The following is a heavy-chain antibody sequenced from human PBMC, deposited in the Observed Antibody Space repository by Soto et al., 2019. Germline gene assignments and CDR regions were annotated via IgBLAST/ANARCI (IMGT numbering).Heavy chain of an antibody. CDR1: GYTFTNYY. D-gene: IGHD6-13*01. CDR2: INTTSGST. J-gene: IGHJ4*02. V-gene: IGHV1-46*01. Sequence: QVQLVQSGAEVKKPGASVKVSCKASGYTFTNYYIHLVRKAPGQGLEWMGIINTTSGSTNYAQKFQGRVTLTYDTSTTTVYMELSGLRSEDTAVLYGSRDLAAGDHWGQGTLVTVSS. CDR3: SRDLAAGDH.